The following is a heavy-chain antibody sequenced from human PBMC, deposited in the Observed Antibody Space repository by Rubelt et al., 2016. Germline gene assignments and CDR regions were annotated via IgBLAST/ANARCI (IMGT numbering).Heavy chain of an antibody. CDR2: IGTAGDT. J-gene: IGHJ4*02. D-gene: IGHD3-16*01. CDR3: ARDWYYAIDF. V-gene: IGHV3-13*01. Sequence: QATGKGLEWVSAIGTAGDTYYPGSVKGRFTISRDNAKNTVYLQMNSLRAEDTAVYYCARDWYYAIDFWGQGALVTVSS.